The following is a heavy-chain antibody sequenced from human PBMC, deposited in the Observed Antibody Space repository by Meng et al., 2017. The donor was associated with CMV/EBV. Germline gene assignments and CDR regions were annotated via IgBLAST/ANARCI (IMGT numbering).Heavy chain of an antibody. J-gene: IGHJ5*02. CDR1: YG. Sequence: YGIRWVRQAPGQGLEWMGWISAYNGNTHYAQKLQGRVTMTTDTSTSTAYMELRSLRSDDTAVYYCARVIPSSGYCSSTSCYTSWFDPWGQGTLVTVSS. V-gene: IGHV1-18*01. D-gene: IGHD2-2*02. CDR3: ARVIPSSGYCSSTSCYTSWFDP. CDR2: ISAYNGNT.